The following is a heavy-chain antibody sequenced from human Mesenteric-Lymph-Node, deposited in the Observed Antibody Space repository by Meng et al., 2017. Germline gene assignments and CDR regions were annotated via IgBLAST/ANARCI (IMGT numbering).Heavy chain of an antibody. CDR3: TTESWGRGDN. J-gene: IGHJ4*01. V-gene: IGHV3-7*03. CDR1: GFSFSNYW. Sequence: GESLKISCAASGFSFSNYWMSWVRQVAGKGLEWVANIKEDGSEKYYVDSVKGRFTISRDDSKNTVYLQMNSLKTEDTAVYYCTTESWGRGDNWGQGTLVTVSS. D-gene: IGHD6-13*01. CDR2: IKEDGSEK.